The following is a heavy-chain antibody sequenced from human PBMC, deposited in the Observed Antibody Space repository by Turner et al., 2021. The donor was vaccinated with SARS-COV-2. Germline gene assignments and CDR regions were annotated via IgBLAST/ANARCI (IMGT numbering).Heavy chain of an antibody. J-gene: IGHJ4*02. V-gene: IGHV3-30*18. Sequence: QVQLVESGGGVVQPGSSLRLSCAASGLTFSIYGMHWVRQAPGKGMGWVAVISYDGSNKYYADSVKGRFTISRDNSKNTLYLQMNSLRAEDTAVYYCAKSYSGSYWDRNDYWGQGTLVTVSS. CDR2: ISYDGSNK. CDR3: AKSYSGSYWDRNDY. D-gene: IGHD1-26*01. CDR1: GLTFSIYG.